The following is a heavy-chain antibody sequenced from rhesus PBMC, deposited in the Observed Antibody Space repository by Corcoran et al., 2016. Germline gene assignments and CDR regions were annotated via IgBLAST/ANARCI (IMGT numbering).Heavy chain of an antibody. V-gene: IGHV4-65*01. D-gene: IGHD3-16*01. CDR3: ASSGSYYPTGFDY. Sequence: QVQLQESGPGLVKPSETLSLTCAVSGGSISSSTWWRWIRQPPGKGLEWIGYISGSSVGTYDNPYLKSRDTISTDTSKNQFSLNLSSVTAADTAVYYCASSGSYYPTGFDYWGQGVLVTVSS. J-gene: IGHJ4*01. CDR2: ISGSSVGT. CDR1: GGSISSSTW.